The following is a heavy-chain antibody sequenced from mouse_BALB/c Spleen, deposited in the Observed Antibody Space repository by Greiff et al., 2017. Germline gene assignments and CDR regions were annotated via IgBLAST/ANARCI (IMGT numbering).Heavy chain of an antibody. CDR3: ARYDYDAWFAY. D-gene: IGHD2-4*01. CDR1: GFTFSSYG. CDR2: INSNGGST. J-gene: IGHJ3*01. Sequence: EVQRVESGGGLVQPGGSLKLSCAASGFTFSSYGMSWVRQTPDKRLELVATINSNGGSTYYPDSVKGRFTISRDNAKNTLYLQMSSLKSEDTAMYYCARYDYDAWFAYWGQGTLVTVSA. V-gene: IGHV5-6-3*01.